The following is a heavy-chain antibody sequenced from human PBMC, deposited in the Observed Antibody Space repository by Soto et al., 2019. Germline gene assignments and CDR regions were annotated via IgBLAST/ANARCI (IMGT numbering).Heavy chain of an antibody. CDR2: ISSSGGDT. CDR1: GFTFSNCA. Sequence: GGSLRLSCAASGFTFSNCAMSWVRQAPGKGLEWVSTISSSGGDTYYADSVKGRFTISRDNSKNTLYLQMNSLRAEDTALYYCAKGAVKYTSGALYYFDYWGQGTLVTVSS. CDR3: AKGAVKYTSGALYYFDY. V-gene: IGHV3-23*01. J-gene: IGHJ4*02. D-gene: IGHD3-22*01.